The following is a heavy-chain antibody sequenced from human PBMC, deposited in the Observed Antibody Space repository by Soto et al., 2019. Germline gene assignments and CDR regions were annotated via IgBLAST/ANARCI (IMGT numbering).Heavy chain of an antibody. CDR3: ERPAGTRAYDY. J-gene: IGHJ4*02. CDR1: GFSLSNPRLG. V-gene: IGHV2-26*01. Sequence: QVTLKESGPVLVKPTETLTLTCTVSGFSLSNPRLGVSWIRQPTVKALEWLAHIFSNDEKSYSTSLKSRLTISKDTSKSQVVLTMTNMDPVETATYFCERPAGTRAYDYWGQGTLVNVSS. D-gene: IGHD6-13*01. CDR2: IFSNDEK.